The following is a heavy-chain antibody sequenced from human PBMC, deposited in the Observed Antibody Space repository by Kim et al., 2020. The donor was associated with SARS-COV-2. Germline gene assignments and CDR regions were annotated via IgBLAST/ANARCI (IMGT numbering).Heavy chain of an antibody. Sequence: GGSLRLSCAASGFTFSSYAMHWVRQAPGKGLEWVAVMSYDGSNKYYADSVKGRFTISRDNSKNMLYLQMNSLRAEDTAVYYCARDRGYSGYDAFDYWGQGTLVTVSS. CDR2: MSYDGSNK. CDR3: ARDRGYSGYDAFDY. V-gene: IGHV3-30-3*01. J-gene: IGHJ4*02. D-gene: IGHD5-12*01. CDR1: GFTFSSYA.